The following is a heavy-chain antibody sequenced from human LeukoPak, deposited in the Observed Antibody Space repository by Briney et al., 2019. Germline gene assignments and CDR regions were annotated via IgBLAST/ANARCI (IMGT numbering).Heavy chain of an antibody. D-gene: IGHD6-13*01. V-gene: IGHV3-74*01. CDR3: ARASSSWYYFDY. Sequence: PGGSLRLSCAASGFTFSSYWMHWVRQAPGKGLVWVSHINSDGSSTTYADSVKGRFTISRDNAKNSLYLQMNSLRAEDTAVYYCARASSSWYYFDYWGQGTLVTVSS. CDR1: GFTFSSYW. CDR2: INSDGSST. J-gene: IGHJ4*02.